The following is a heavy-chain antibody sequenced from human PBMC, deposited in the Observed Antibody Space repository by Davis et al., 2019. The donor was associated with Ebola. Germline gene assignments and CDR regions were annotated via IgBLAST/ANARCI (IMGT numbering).Heavy chain of an antibody. J-gene: IGHJ4*02. D-gene: IGHD5-18*01. Sequence: ASVKVSCKASGGTFSSYAISWVRQAPGQGLEWMGIINPSGGSTSYAQKFQGRVTMTRDTSTSTVYMELSSLRSEDTAVYYCARGLAGLVTDFDYWGQGTLVTVSS. CDR1: GGTFSSYA. CDR2: INPSGGST. V-gene: IGHV1-46*01. CDR3: ARGLAGLVTDFDY.